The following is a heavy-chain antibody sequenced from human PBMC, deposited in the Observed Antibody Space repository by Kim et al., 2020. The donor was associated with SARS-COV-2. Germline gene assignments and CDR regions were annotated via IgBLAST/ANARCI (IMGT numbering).Heavy chain of an antibody. V-gene: IGHV3-30-3*01. CDR3: ARGGSRFLEWLLWDDAFDI. J-gene: IGHJ3*02. D-gene: IGHD3-3*01. CDR2: ISYDGSNK. CDR1: GFTFSSYA. Sequence: GGSLRLSCAASGFTFSSYAMHWVRQAPGKGLEWVAVISYDGSNKYYADSVKGRFTISRDNSKNTLYLQMNSLRAEDTAVYYCARGGSRFLEWLLWDDAFDIWGQGTMVTVSS.